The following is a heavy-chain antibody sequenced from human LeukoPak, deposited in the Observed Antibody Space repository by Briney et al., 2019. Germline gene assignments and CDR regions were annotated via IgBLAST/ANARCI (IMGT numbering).Heavy chain of an antibody. D-gene: IGHD3-3*01. J-gene: IGHJ5*02. CDR2: IYYRGNT. CDR3: ARFWSGYPQNWLDP. Sequence: PSETLSLTCTVSGGSIRNDDYYWSWIRQSPGKGLEWMGYIYYRGNTYYNPSLKSRLTISVDTSKSQFSLKLSSVTAADTAVYFCARFWSGYPQNWLDPWGQGTLVTVPS. V-gene: IGHV4-30-4*01. CDR1: GGSIRNDDYY.